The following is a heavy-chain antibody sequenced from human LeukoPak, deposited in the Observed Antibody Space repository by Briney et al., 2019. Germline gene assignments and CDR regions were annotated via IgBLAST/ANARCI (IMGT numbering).Heavy chain of an antibody. Sequence: ASVKVSCKASGGTFSSYAISWVRQAPGQGLEWMGGIIPIFGTANYAQKFQGRVTITADESTSTAYMELSSLRSEDTAVYYCARKGFRSLGVVTPYGMDVWGQGTTVTVSS. CDR3: ARKGFRSLGVVTPYGMDV. V-gene: IGHV1-69*13. D-gene: IGHD3-3*01. CDR2: IIPIFGTA. CDR1: GGTFSSYA. J-gene: IGHJ6*02.